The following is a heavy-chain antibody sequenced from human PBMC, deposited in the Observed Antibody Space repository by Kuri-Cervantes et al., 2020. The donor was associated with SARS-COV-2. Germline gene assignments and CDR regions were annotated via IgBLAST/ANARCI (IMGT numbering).Heavy chain of an antibody. D-gene: IGHD3-10*01. Sequence: SETLSLTCAVSGYSISSGYYWGWIRQPPGKGLEWIGVIDRHTGSTYYTSSLKTRVTISVETSKNQFSLKLTSVTAADTAVYYCARGGYGSGSDYNLLYDNWFDPWGQGTLVTVSS. J-gene: IGHJ5*02. CDR1: GYSISSGYY. CDR2: IDRHTGST. CDR3: ARGGYGSGSDYNLLYDNWFDP. V-gene: IGHV4-38-2*01.